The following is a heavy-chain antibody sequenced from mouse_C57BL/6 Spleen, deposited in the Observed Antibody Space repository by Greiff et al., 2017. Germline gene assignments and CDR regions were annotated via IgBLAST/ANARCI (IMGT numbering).Heavy chain of an antibody. Sequence: EVKVEESGEGLVKPGGSLKLSCAASGFTFSSYAMSWVRQTPEKRLEWVAYISSGGDYIYYADTVKGRFTISRDNARNTLYLQMSSLKSEDTAMYYCTRDGYYPNYAMDYWGQGTSVTVSS. D-gene: IGHD2-3*01. CDR3: TRDGYYPNYAMDY. CDR2: ISSGGDYI. CDR1: GFTFSSYA. J-gene: IGHJ4*01. V-gene: IGHV5-9-1*02.